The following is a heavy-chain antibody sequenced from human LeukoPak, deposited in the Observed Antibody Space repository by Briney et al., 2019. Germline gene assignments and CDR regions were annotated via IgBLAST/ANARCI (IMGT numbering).Heavy chain of an antibody. CDR2: IWYDGNNK. Sequence: GRSLRLSCAASGFTFSSYGMHWVRQAPGKGLEWVAVIWYDGNNKYYADSVKGRFTISRDNSKNTLYLQMNSLRAEDTAVYYCARSTSSEYDIYHVDSWGEGTLVTVSS. V-gene: IGHV3-33*01. CDR3: ARSTSSEYDIYHVDS. J-gene: IGHJ4*02. D-gene: IGHD3-9*01. CDR1: GFTFSSYG.